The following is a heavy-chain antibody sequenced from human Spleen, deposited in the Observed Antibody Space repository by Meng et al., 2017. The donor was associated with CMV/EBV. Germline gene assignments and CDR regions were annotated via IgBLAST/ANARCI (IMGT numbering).Heavy chain of an antibody. J-gene: IGHJ4*02. V-gene: IGHV1-8*02. CDR1: GYSFTSCD. CDR2: MNPKSGNT. D-gene: IGHD3-16*02. CDR3: VDPYR. Sequence: GATVKVACKVSGYSFTSCDISWVRRATGQGLEWMGWMNPKSGNTGYAQKFQGRVSMTRNTSINTAYMELSSLRPDDTAMYYCVDPYRWGQGTLVTVSS.